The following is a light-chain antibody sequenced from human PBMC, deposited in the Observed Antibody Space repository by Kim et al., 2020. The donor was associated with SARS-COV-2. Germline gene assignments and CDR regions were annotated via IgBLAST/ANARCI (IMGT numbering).Light chain of an antibody. CDR3: CSFVGSPV. CDR1: SSDVGGYKY. J-gene: IGLJ2*01. Sequence: SPEQSVTISCTGTSSDVGGYKYDSWYQQHPGKAPKLMIYDVSKRPSGVPDRFSGSKSGNTASLTISGLQAEDEADYSCCSFVGSPVFGGGTQLTVL. CDR2: DVS. V-gene: IGLV2-11*01.